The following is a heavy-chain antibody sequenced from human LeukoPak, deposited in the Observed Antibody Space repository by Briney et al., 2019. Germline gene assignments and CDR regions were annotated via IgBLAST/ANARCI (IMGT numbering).Heavy chain of an antibody. CDR2: INHSGST. J-gene: IGHJ5*02. Sequence: SETLSLTCAVYGGSFSGYYWSWIRQPPGKGLEWIGEINHSGSTNYNPSLKSRVTISVDTSKNQFSLKLSSVTAADTAVYYCARAYCTNGVCLKFDPWGQGTPVTVSS. V-gene: IGHV4-34*01. CDR1: GGSFSGYY. D-gene: IGHD2-8*01. CDR3: ARAYCTNGVCLKFDP.